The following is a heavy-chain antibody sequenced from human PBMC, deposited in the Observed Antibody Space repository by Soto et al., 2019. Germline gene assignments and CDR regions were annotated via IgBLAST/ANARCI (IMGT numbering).Heavy chain of an antibody. CDR1: GGSFSGYY. D-gene: IGHD3-9*01. Sequence: SETLSLTCAVYGGSFSGYYWSWIRQPPGKGLEWIGEINHSGSTNYNPSLKSRVTISVDTSENQFSLKLSSVTAADTAVYYCARVDSGAFDIWGQGTMVTVSS. J-gene: IGHJ3*02. CDR2: INHSGST. V-gene: IGHV4-34*01. CDR3: ARVDSGAFDI.